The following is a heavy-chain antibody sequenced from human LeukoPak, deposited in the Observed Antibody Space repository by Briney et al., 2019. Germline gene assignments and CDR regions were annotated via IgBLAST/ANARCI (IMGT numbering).Heavy chain of an antibody. CDR2: INHSGST. D-gene: IGHD3-10*01. CDR3: ARVDPMVRGVLSSYYSYYGMDV. Sequence: SETLPLTCAVYGGSFSGYYWSWIRQPPGKGLEWIGEINHSGSTNYNPSLKSRVTISVDTSKNQFSLKLSSVTAADTAVYYCARVDPMVRGVLSSYYSYYGMDVWGQGTTVTVSS. CDR1: GGSFSGYY. J-gene: IGHJ6*02. V-gene: IGHV4-34*01.